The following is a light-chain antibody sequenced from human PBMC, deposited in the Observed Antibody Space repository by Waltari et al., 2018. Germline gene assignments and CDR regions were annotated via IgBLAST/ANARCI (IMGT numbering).Light chain of an antibody. CDR2: HTS. CDR3: QKYDFLPAT. Sequence: EIVLTQSPGTLSLSPGERATLSCRASPGVGKYLAWYQQRPGQAPRLLLYHTSIRATGIPDRFSGSGSGTDFSLTISRLEPEDFAVYYCQKYDFLPATFGQGTTVEIK. J-gene: IGKJ1*01. CDR1: PGVGKY. V-gene: IGKV3-20*01.